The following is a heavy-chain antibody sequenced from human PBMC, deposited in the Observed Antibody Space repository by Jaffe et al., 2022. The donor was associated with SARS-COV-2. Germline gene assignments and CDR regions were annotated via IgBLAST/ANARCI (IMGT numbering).Heavy chain of an antibody. D-gene: IGHD1-1*01. CDR2: FSGASGTT. J-gene: IGHJ6*03. CDR1: GFTFTNYA. Sequence: EVQLVESGGGLVEPGGSLRLSCAASGFTFTNYAMSWVRQAPGKGLEWVSGFSGASGTTSYADSVKGRFTISRDNSKNTLYLQMNNLRVEDTAIYYCAKEGSEPYYYYYYMDVWGKGTTVTVSS. V-gene: IGHV3-23*04. CDR3: AKEGSEPYYYYYYMDV.